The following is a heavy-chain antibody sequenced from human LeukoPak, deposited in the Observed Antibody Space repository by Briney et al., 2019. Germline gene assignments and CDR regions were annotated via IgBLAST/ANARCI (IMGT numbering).Heavy chain of an antibody. CDR2: INPNSGGT. V-gene: IGHV1-2*02. Sequence: GASVKVCCKASGYTFTGYYMYWVRQAPGQGLEWMGWINPNSGGTNYAQKFQGRVTMTRDTSITTAYMELSRLTSDDTAVYYCARAYCSTNSCYQLDYWGQGTLVTVSS. J-gene: IGHJ4*02. CDR3: ARAYCSTNSCYQLDY. D-gene: IGHD2-2*01. CDR1: GYTFTGYY.